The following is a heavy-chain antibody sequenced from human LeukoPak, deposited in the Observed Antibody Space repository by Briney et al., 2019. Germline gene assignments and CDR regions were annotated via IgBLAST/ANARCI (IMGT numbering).Heavy chain of an antibody. V-gene: IGHV3-48*02. Sequence: GGSLRLSCEASGFTFSDYSMNWVRLAPGKGLEWVSYIMTDSSTIYYADSVKGRFTISRDNAKNSLYLQMNSLRDDDTAVYYCARDPYSSSWSYGMDVWGQGTAVTVSS. CDR2: IMTDSSTI. CDR1: GFTFSDYS. CDR3: ARDPYSSSWSYGMDV. J-gene: IGHJ6*02. D-gene: IGHD6-13*01.